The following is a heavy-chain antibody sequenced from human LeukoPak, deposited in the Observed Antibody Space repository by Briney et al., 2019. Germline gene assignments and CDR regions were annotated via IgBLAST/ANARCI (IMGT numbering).Heavy chain of an antibody. J-gene: IGHJ4*02. CDR1: GGSISSYY. D-gene: IGHD4/OR15-4a*01. CDR2: IYTSGST. CDR3: AGAPNLYYFDY. V-gene: IGHV4-4*07. Sequence: SETLSLTCTVSGGSISSYYWSWIRQPAGKGLEWIGRIYTSGSTNYNPSLKSRVTISVDTSKNQFSLKVSSVTAADTAVYHCAGAPNLYYFDYWGQGTLVTVSS.